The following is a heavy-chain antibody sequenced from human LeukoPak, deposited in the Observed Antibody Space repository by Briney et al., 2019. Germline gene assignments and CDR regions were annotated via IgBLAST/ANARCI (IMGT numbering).Heavy chain of an antibody. D-gene: IGHD6-13*01. CDR3: ARESGYNSYSSSWYDDY. V-gene: IGHV3-74*01. Sequence: GGSLRLSCAASGLTFSSHWMHWVRQAPGKGLVWVSRITNDGSSTTYADSVKGRFTISRDNAKNSLYLQMNSLRAEDTAVYYCARESGYNSYSSSWYDDYWGQGTLVTVSS. J-gene: IGHJ4*02. CDR1: GLTFSSHW. CDR2: ITNDGSST.